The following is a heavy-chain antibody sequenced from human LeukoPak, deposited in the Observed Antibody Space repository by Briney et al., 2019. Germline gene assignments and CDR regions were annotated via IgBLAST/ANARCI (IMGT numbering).Heavy chain of an antibody. CDR3: AKRRHGVVAGRYYFDY. Sequence: GGSPRLSCAAPGFTFSSYAMDWVRQAPGKGLEWVSAISGGGGSTYYADSVKGRFTISRDNSKNTLYLQMNSLRAEDTAVYYCAKRRHGVVAGRYYFDYWGQGTLVTVSS. V-gene: IGHV3-23*01. J-gene: IGHJ4*02. CDR1: GFTFSSYA. CDR2: ISGGGGST. D-gene: IGHD6-19*01.